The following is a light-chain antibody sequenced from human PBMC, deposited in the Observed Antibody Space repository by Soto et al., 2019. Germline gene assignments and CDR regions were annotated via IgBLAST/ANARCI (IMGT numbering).Light chain of an antibody. J-gene: IGKJ4*01. CDR2: AAS. CDR3: QHSYSTPLA. V-gene: IGKV1-39*01. Sequence: DIQMTQSPSSLSASVGDRVTITCRASQSISSYLNWYQQKPGKAPKLLIYAASSLQSGVPSRFSGSRSGTDFTLTISSLQPEDFATYDCQHSYSTPLAFGGGTKVEIK. CDR1: QSISSY.